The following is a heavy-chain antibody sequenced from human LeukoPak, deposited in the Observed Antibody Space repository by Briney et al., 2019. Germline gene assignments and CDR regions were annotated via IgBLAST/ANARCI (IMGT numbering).Heavy chain of an antibody. CDR1: GFTFSPFP. V-gene: IGHV3-30*01. D-gene: IGHD1-7*01. J-gene: IGHJ6*03. Sequence: GGSLRLSCAASGFTFSPFPMHWVRQAPGKGLQWVAVISNDGTNKYYADSAKGRFTISRDNTKNTLFLQMNSLKTEDTAFYYCARGAGTMVYYIDVWGNGTTVTVSS. CDR2: ISNDGTNK. CDR3: ARGAGTMVYYIDV.